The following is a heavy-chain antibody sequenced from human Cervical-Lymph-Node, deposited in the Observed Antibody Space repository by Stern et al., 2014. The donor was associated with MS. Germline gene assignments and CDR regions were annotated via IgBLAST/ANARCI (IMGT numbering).Heavy chain of an antibody. CDR3: ARDSDLGNGGYGMDV. V-gene: IGHV1-69*01. CDR2: IIPVFGTA. J-gene: IGHJ6*02. D-gene: IGHD5-12*01. Sequence: QLVQSGAEVKKPGSSVKVSCKASGGTFSDYGISWVRQAPRQGLEWMCGIIPVFGTANYAQKFQGRVTLIADESTSTAYMELSSLRSEDTAVYYCARDSDLGNGGYGMDVWGQGTTITVSS. CDR1: GGTFSDYG.